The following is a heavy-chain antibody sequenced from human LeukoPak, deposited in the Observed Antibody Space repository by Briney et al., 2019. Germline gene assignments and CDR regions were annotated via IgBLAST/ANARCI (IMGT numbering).Heavy chain of an antibody. CDR1: GFTFSSYA. V-gene: IGHV3-23*01. J-gene: IGHJ4*02. CDR3: GGSPLRDSSGYYYFDY. D-gene: IGHD3-22*01. Sequence: GGSLRLSCAASGFTFSSYAMSWVRQAPGKGLEWVSATSGSGGSTYYADSAKGRFTISRDNSKNTLYLQMDSLRAEDTAVYYCGGSPLRDSSGYYYFDYWGQGTLVTVSS. CDR2: TSGSGGST.